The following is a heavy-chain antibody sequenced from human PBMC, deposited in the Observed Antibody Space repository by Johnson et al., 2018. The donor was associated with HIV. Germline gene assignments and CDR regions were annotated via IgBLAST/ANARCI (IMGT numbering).Heavy chain of an antibody. D-gene: IGHD3-10*01. CDR3: AKDPGWFGEPGDAFDI. V-gene: IGHV3-13*01. CDR1: GFTFSSYA. Sequence: VQLVESGGELVQPGGSLRLSCAASGFTFSSYAMHWVRQATGQGLEWVSAIGTAGATSYPGSVKGRFTISRENAKNSLYLQMNSLRAEDTAVYYCAKDPGWFGEPGDAFDIWGQGTMVTVSS. J-gene: IGHJ3*02. CDR2: IGTAGAT.